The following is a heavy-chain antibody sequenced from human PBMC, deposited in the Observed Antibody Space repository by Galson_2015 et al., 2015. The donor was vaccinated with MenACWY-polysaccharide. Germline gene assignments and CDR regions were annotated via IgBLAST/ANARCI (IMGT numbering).Heavy chain of an antibody. V-gene: IGHV5-51*01. J-gene: IGHJ5*02. CDR3: SRHGLIGSYANDFDP. D-gene: IGHD3-10*01. CDR1: GYKFSNFW. CDR2: IYPGDSDT. Sequence: QSGAEVKKSGESLTISCQTSGYKFSNFWIGWVRQLPGKGLEWMGIIYPGDSDTRYSPSFQGQVTMSADKSLNTVYPQWTSLKASATAIYCGSRHGLIGSYANDFDPWGQGTLVTVSS.